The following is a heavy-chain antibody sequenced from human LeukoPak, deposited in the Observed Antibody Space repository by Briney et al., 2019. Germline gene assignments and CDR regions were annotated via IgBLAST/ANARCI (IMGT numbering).Heavy chain of an antibody. V-gene: IGHV1-2*02. D-gene: IGHD1-26*01. J-gene: IGHJ4*02. CDR2: INPNGDT. CDR1: GYTFTGYY. CDR3: ARDLGSFTFDFDS. Sequence: ASVKVSCKASGYTFTGYYMHWVRQAPGQGLEWMGWINPNGDTNYAQKFQGRVTMTRDTSVSTAYMEVSSLRSDDAAVYYCARDLGSFTFDFDSWGQGTLVAVSS.